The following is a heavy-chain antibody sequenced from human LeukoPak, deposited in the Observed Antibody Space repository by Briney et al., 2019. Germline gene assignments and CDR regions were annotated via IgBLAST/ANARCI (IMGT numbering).Heavy chain of an antibody. CDR2: IRGSGGST. V-gene: IGHV3-23*01. Sequence: GGSLRLSCAASGFTFSSCAMSWVRQAPGKGLEWVSAIRGSGGSTYYADSVKGRFTISRDNSKNTLYLQMNSLRAEDAAVYYCAGHSSSWYYFDYWGQGTLVTVSS. CDR1: GFTFSSCA. D-gene: IGHD6-13*01. J-gene: IGHJ4*02. CDR3: AGHSSSWYYFDY.